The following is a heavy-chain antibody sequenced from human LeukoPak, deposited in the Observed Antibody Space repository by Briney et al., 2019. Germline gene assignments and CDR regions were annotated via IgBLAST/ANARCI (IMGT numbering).Heavy chain of an antibody. D-gene: IGHD6-13*01. CDR2: IIPIFGTA. J-gene: IGHJ6*04. V-gene: IGHV1-69*01. CDR3: ARMSPAGTDYYYYGMDV. CDR1: GGTFTSYA. Sequence: ASLKVSCKASGGTFTSYAISWVRQAPGQGLEWMGGIIPIFGTANYAQKFQGRVTITADESTSTAYMELSSLRSEDTAVYYCARMSPAGTDYYYYGMDVWGKGTTVTVSS.